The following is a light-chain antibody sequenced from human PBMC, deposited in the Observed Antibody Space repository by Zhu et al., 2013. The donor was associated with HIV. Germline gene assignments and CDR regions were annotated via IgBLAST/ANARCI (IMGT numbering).Light chain of an antibody. J-gene: IGKJ2*01. Sequence: EIEMTQSPATLSVSPGETATLSCRASQSVANSLAWYQQKPGQAPRLVIYDASRRATGIPARFSGSGSGTDFTLTISSLEPEDFTVYYCQQRSKWPPFTFGQGTKLEIK. CDR3: QQRSKWPPFT. CDR2: DAS. V-gene: IGKV3-11*01. CDR1: QSVANS.